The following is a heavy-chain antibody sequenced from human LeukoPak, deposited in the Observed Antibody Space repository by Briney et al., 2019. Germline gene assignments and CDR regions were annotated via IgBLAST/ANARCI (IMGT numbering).Heavy chain of an antibody. Sequence: GGSLRLSCAASVFTFNNYWMSWVRQAPGKGLEWVANIKQDGSEKYYVDSVKGRFTISRDDAKNSLYLQMNSLRAEDMAVYYCARDSTYYDFRSGYLNWYDPWGQGTLVTVSS. V-gene: IGHV3-7*01. CDR2: IKQDGSEK. CDR1: VFTFNNYW. CDR3: ARDSTYYDFRSGYLNWYDP. J-gene: IGHJ5*02. D-gene: IGHD3-3*01.